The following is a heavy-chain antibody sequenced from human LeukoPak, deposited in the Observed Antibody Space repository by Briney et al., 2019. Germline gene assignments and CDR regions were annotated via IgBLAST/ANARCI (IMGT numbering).Heavy chain of an antibody. Sequence: SQTLSLTFAISGDSVSSNSAAWNWIRQSPSRGLEWLGSTYYRSRWFNDYAVPVKSRMNINSDTSKNEFSLQLNSETSEDTAVYYCARERSMAAAGKYYFDYWGQGTLVTVSS. CDR3: ARERSMAAAGKYYFDY. V-gene: IGHV6-1*01. CDR2: TYYRSRWFN. J-gene: IGHJ4*02. CDR1: GDSVSSNSAA. D-gene: IGHD6-13*01.